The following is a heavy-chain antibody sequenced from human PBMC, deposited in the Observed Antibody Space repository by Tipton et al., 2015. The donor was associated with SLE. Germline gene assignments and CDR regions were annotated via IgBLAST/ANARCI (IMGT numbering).Heavy chain of an antibody. Sequence: QSGAEVKKPGAPVKVSCKASGYTFISYDINWVRQATGQGLEWMGWMNPNSGNTECVQKFQGRVTMTRDTSISTAYMELSSLRSEDTAVYYCASPGGSSSWSFDYWGQGTLVTVSS. CDR2: MNPNSGNT. D-gene: IGHD6-13*01. CDR1: GYTFISYD. V-gene: IGHV1-8*01. J-gene: IGHJ4*02. CDR3: ASPGGSSSWSFDY.